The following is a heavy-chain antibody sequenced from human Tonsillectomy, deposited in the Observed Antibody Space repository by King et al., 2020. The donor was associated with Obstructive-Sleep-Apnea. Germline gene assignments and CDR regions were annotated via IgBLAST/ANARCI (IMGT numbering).Heavy chain of an antibody. D-gene: IGHD1-14*01. CDR1: GGSISSHY. Sequence: QLQESGPGLVKPSETLSLTCTVSGGSISSHYWSWIRQPPGKGLEWIGYIYNNGSTNYNPSLKSRVTISVDTSKNQFSLKLTSVTAADTAVYYCARATTGYSIEVELWGRGTLVIVSS. J-gene: IGHJ2*01. CDR2: IYNNGST. CDR3: ARATTGYSIEVEL. V-gene: IGHV4-59*11.